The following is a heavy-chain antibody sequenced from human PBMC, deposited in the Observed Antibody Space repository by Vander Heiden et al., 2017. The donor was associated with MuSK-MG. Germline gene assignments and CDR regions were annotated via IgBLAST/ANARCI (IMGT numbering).Heavy chain of an antibody. Sequence: QVQLQQWGAGLLKPSETLSLTCAVYGGSFSGDYWSWIRQPPGKGLEWIGEINHSGSTNYNPSLKSRVTISVDTSKNQFSLKLSSVTAADTAVYYCAVLRRDGLVIWGQGTLVTVSS. D-gene: IGHD2-15*01. CDR1: GGSFSGDY. CDR2: INHSGST. J-gene: IGHJ4*02. CDR3: AVLRRDGLVI. V-gene: IGHV4-34*01.